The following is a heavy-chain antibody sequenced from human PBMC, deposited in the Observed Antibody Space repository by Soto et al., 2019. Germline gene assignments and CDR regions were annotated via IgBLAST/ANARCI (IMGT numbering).Heavy chain of an antibody. V-gene: IGHV3-48*01. D-gene: IGHD5-12*01. J-gene: IGHJ4*02. CDR3: ARDGYNLFDY. CDR1: GFTFSDYS. Sequence: EVQLVESGGGLVQPGGSLRLSCAASGFTFSDYSMNWVRQAPGKGLEWISYISSSGTTIFYADSVRGRFTFSRDNAKNSLHLQMNSLRAEDTAVYYGARDGYNLFDYWGQGTLVTVSS. CDR2: ISSSGTTI.